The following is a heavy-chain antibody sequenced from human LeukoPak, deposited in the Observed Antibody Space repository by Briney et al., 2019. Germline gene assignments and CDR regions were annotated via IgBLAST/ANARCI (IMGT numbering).Heavy chain of an antibody. V-gene: IGHV5-51*01. CDR3: ARLCGNYCNWFDP. CDR1: GYNFTSHW. Sequence: GESLKISCKGSGYNFTSHWIGWVRQMAGKGLEWMGIMYPGDSDIRYSPSFQGQVTISADKAISTAYLQWSSLKASDTAMYYCARLCGNYCNWFDPWGQGTLVTVSS. D-gene: IGHD1-26*01. CDR2: MYPGDSDI. J-gene: IGHJ5*02.